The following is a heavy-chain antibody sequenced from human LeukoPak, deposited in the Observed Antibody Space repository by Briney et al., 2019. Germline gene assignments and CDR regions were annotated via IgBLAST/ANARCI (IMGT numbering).Heavy chain of an antibody. J-gene: IGHJ4*02. Sequence: SETLSLTCTVSGDSISSGGNYWSWIRQRPGQGLEWIGCIYHSGNTYYNPSLKSRLTMSVDTSKNQFSLKLSSVTAADTAVYYCARDVLRYYFDSWGQGTLVTVSS. CDR1: GDSISSGGNY. CDR3: ARDVLRYYFDS. V-gene: IGHV4-31*03. CDR2: IYHSGNT. D-gene: IGHD2-8*02.